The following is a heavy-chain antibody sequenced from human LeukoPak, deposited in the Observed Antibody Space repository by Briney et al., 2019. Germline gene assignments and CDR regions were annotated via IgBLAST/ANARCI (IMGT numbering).Heavy chain of an antibody. D-gene: IGHD3-22*01. V-gene: IGHV4-34*01. J-gene: IGHJ4*02. CDR1: GGSFSGYY. CDR3: ARVGYYDSSGYYMPQVDY. Sequence: SETLSLTCAVYGGSFSGYYWGGIRQPPGKGLEWIGEINHSGSTNYNPSLQSRVTISVHTSKNQFSLKLSSVTAADTAVYYCARVGYYDSSGYYMPQVDYWGQGTLVTVYS. CDR2: INHSGST.